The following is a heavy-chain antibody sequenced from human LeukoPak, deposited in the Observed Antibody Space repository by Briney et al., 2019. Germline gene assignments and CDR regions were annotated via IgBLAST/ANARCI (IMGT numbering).Heavy chain of an antibody. Sequence: SETLSLTCTVSGGSISSYYWSWIRQPPGKGLEWIGYISYRGSTNYNPSLKSRVSMSVDTSKNQFSLKLSSVTAADTAVYYCARSLYYYDSSANNYFDYWGQGTLVTVSS. CDR1: GGSISSYY. CDR2: ISYRGST. J-gene: IGHJ4*02. CDR3: ARSLYYYDSSANNYFDY. V-gene: IGHV4-59*01. D-gene: IGHD3-22*01.